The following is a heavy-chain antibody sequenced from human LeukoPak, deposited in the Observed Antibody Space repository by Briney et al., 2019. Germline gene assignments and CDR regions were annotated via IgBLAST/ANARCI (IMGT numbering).Heavy chain of an antibody. J-gene: IGHJ3*02. Sequence: GGSLRLSCVASGFTFNTYGMNWVRQTPGKGLEWVSIISGTSDSTYYADSVKGRFTISRDNSKNTLYLQMNSLRAEDTAVYYCASYVPYSSRSDAFDIWGQGTMVTVSS. CDR1: GFTFNTYG. V-gene: IGHV3-23*01. D-gene: IGHD6-13*01. CDR3: ASYVPYSSRSDAFDI. CDR2: ISGTSDST.